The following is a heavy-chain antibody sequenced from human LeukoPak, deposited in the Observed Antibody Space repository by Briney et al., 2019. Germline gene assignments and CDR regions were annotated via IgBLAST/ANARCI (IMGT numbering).Heavy chain of an antibody. CDR1: GFTFGDHA. V-gene: IGHV3-49*04. CDR3: PRAHCSGGTCYGNDAFDI. Sequence: GGSLRLSCTASGFTFGDHAMTWVRQAPGKGLEWIGFIRSKTYGGTTEYAASVKGRFTISRDDSKNIAYLQMNSLKTEDTAMYYCPRAHCSGGTCYGNDAFDIWGQGTMVTVSS. D-gene: IGHD2-15*01. CDR2: IRSKTYGGTT. J-gene: IGHJ3*02.